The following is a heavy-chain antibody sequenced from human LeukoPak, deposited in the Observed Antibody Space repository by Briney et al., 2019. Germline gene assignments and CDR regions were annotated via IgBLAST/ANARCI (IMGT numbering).Heavy chain of an antibody. CDR2: ISAYNGNT. D-gene: IGHD6-19*01. V-gene: IGHV1-18*01. J-gene: IGHJ4*02. CDR3: AREVKQWLVWGHYFDY. Sequence: GASVKVSCKASGYTFTSYGISWVRQAPGQGLEWMGWISAYNGNTNYAQKLQGRVTMTTDTSTSTAYMELRSLRSDDTAVYYCAREVKQWLVWGHYFDYWGQGTLVTVSS. CDR1: GYTFTSYG.